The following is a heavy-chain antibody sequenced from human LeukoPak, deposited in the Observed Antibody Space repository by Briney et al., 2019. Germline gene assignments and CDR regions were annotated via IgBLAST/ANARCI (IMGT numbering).Heavy chain of an antibody. V-gene: IGHV3-48*03. CDR2: ISSSGSTI. Sequence: GGSLRLSCVASGFTFSSYEMNWVRQAPGKGLEWVSYISSSGSTIYYADSVKGRFTISRDNAKNSLYLLMNSLRAEDTAVYYCAREGGSRVVIYFDYWGQGPLVTVSS. J-gene: IGHJ4*02. D-gene: IGHD1-26*01. CDR3: AREGGSRVVIYFDY. CDR1: GFTFSSYE.